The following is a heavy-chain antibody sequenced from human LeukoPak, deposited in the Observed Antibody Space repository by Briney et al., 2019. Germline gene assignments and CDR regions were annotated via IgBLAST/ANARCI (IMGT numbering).Heavy chain of an antibody. CDR1: GYTFTGYY. CDR3: ARDHIAAAGRHNWFDP. Sequence: GASVKVSCKASGYTFTGYYMHWVRQAPGQGLEWMGWINPNSGVTNYAQKFQGRVTMTRDTSISTAYMELSRLRSDDTAVYYCARDHIAAAGRHNWFDPWGQGTLVTVSS. CDR2: INPNSGVT. D-gene: IGHD6-13*01. V-gene: IGHV1-2*02. J-gene: IGHJ5*02.